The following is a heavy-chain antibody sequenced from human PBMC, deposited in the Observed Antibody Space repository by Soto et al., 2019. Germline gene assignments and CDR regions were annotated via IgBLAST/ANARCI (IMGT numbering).Heavy chain of an antibody. J-gene: IGHJ4*02. D-gene: IGHD7-27*01. CDR2: IYYSGST. CDR3: ARRGDWGSDEFDY. Sequence: PSETLSITCTVSGGSISPYYWSWIRQPPGKGLEWIGYIYYSGSTSYNPSLKSRVTIAVDTSKNQFSLNLSSMTATDTAVYYCARRGDWGSDEFDYWGQGTLVTVSS. V-gene: IGHV4-59*08. CDR1: GGSISPYY.